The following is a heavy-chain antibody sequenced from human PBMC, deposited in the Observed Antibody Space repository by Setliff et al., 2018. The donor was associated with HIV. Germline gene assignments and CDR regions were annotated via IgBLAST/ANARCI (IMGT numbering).Heavy chain of an antibody. CDR3: ARRGNYYASAFDY. Sequence: ASVKVSCKVSGYTFTSYGISWVRQAPGQGLEWMGWISPATDKTNYAQKLQGRLTMTTDTSTSTAYMDLRSLRSDDTAVYYCARRGNYYASAFDYWGQGTLVTVSS. D-gene: IGHD3-10*01. V-gene: IGHV1-18*01. J-gene: IGHJ4*02. CDR1: GYTFTSYG. CDR2: ISPATDKT.